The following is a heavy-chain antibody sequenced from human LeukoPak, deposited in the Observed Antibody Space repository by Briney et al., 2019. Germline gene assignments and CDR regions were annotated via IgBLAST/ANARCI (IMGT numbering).Heavy chain of an antibody. CDR3: ARESIGAGGYGSGSYFYYYYGMDV. CDR1: GGSISSYY. J-gene: IGHJ6*02. Sequence: PSETPSLTCTVSGGSISSYYWSWIRQPPGNGLEWIGYIYYNGSTNYNPSLKSRVTISVDTSKNQFSLKLSTVTATDTAVYYCARESIGAGGYGSGSYFYYYYGMDVWGQGTTVTVSS. V-gene: IGHV4-59*01. CDR2: IYYNGST. D-gene: IGHD3-10*01.